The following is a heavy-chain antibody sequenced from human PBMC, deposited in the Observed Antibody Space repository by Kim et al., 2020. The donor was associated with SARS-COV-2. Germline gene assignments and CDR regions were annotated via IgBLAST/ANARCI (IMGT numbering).Heavy chain of an antibody. Sequence: DSVQSRVTVSRDNSKNTVYLQMNSLRVEDTAMYYCARDLDTSSHYSWFDPWGHGTLVTVSS. J-gene: IGHJ5*02. V-gene: IGHV3-30*07. CDR3: ARDLDTSSHYSWFDP. D-gene: IGHD4-4*01.